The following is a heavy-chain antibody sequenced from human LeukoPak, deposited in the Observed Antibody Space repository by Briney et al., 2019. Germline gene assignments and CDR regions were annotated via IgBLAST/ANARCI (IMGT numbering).Heavy chain of an antibody. CDR2: IYRDGTT. CDR3: ARRRDSSGWYFDS. D-gene: IGHD6-19*01. V-gene: IGHV3-53*01. J-gene: IGHJ4*02. CDR1: GFTVSTNF. Sequence: GGSLSLSCAASGFTVSTNFMTWVRQAPGKGMEWVSVIYRDGTTHYADSVKGRFTISRDSLRNTLDLQMNSLRAEDTAVYYCARRRDSSGWYFDSWGQGTLVAVSS.